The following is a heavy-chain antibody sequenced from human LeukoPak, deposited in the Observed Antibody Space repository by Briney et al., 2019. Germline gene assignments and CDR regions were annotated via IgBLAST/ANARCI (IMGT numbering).Heavy chain of an antibody. V-gene: IGHV3-23*01. J-gene: IGHJ4*02. CDR3: ASPRSDILTGYYNY. CDR1: GFTFRSYA. Sequence: QPGGSLRLSCVASGFTFRSYAMSWVRQAPGKGLEWVSPISGSGGTTYYADSVKGRFTISRDNSKNTLYLQMNSLRAEDTAVYYCASPRSDILTGYYNYWGQGTLVTVSS. CDR2: ISGSGGTT. D-gene: IGHD3-9*01.